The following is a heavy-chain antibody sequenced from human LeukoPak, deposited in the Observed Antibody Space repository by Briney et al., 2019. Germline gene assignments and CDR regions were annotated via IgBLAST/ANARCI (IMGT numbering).Heavy chain of an antibody. Sequence: GESLKISCKGSGYSFTSYWISWVRQMPGKGLEWMGRIDSSDSYTNYSPSFQGHVTISADKSISTAYLQWSSLKASDTAMYYCARAWIQLWSNMDVWGKGTTVTVSS. V-gene: IGHV5-10-1*01. J-gene: IGHJ6*04. CDR2: IDSSDSYT. CDR1: GYSFTSYW. CDR3: ARAWIQLWSNMDV. D-gene: IGHD5-18*01.